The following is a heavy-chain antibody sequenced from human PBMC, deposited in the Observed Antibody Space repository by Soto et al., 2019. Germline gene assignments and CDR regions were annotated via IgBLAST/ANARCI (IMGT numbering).Heavy chain of an antibody. D-gene: IGHD2-2*01. CDR3: ARDFCPVSTCYDL. V-gene: IGHV4-39*02. J-gene: IGHJ4*02. Sequence: AETLSLTCAVSGGSIGTSAYYWGWIRPAPGKGLEWIGSINHSGNTYLSPSLKDRVTMSVDTSKNSFSLKLSSVTAADTGLYYCARDFCPVSTCYDLWGQGVLVTVSS. CDR2: INHSGNT. CDR1: GGSIGTSAYY.